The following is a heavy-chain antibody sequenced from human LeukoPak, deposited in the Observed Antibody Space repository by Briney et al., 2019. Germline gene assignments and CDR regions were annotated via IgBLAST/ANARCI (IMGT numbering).Heavy chain of an antibody. Sequence: SLRLSCAASGFTFDDYAMHWVRQAPGKGLEWVSGISWNSGSIGYADSVKGRFTISRDNAKNSLYLQMNSLRAEDTALYYCAKGRSGGLSSSWFSDAFDIWGQGTMVTVSS. CDR2: ISWNSGSI. D-gene: IGHD6-13*01. CDR3: AKGRSGGLSSSWFSDAFDI. V-gene: IGHV3-9*01. J-gene: IGHJ3*02. CDR1: GFTFDDYA.